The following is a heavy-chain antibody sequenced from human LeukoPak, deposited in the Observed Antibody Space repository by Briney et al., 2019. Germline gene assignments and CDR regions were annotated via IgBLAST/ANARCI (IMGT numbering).Heavy chain of an antibody. CDR2: ISGSGGST. D-gene: IGHD1-7*01. CDR3: AKHRNWNYAGGAFDI. Sequence: PGGSLRLSCAASGFSFSRYAMSWVRQAPGKGLEWVSAISGSGGSTYYADSVKGRFTISRDNSKNTLYLQMNSLRAEDTAVYYCAKHRNWNYAGGAFDIWGQGTMVTVSS. CDR1: GFSFSRYA. V-gene: IGHV3-23*01. J-gene: IGHJ3*02.